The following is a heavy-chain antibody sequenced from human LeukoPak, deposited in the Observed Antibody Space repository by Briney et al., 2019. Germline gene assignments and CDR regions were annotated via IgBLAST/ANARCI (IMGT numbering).Heavy chain of an antibody. CDR3: ARVPGESLTFFLCYFDY. V-gene: IGHV1-18*01. Sequence: GASVKVSCKASGYIFTTCGISWVRQAPGQGLEGMGWISANSGKTNYAQKLQGRVTMTTATSTSTAYMELRSLRSDDTAVYYCARVPGESLTFFLCYFDYWGQGILVTVSS. J-gene: IGHJ4*02. D-gene: IGHD2/OR15-2a*01. CDR1: GYIFTTCG. CDR2: ISANSGKT.